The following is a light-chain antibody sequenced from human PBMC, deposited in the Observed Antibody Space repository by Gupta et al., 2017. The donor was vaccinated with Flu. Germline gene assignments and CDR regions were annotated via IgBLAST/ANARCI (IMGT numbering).Light chain of an antibody. CDR2: KAS. J-gene: IGKJ1*01. CDR3: QHYNTYPWT. Sequence: DIQMTPSPSTLSASAGDRVTITCRASQTISTWLAWYQQKPGKAPNLLIYKASTLESGVPSRLSGSGSGAEFILTISSLQPDDFATYYCQHYNTYPWTFGQGTKVEIK. V-gene: IGKV1-5*03. CDR1: QTISTW.